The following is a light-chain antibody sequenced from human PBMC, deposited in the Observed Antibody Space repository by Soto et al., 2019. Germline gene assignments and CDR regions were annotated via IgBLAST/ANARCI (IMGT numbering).Light chain of an antibody. CDR2: GAS. Sequence: EIVLTQSPGTLSLSPGERATLSCRASQSVSSSYLAWYQQKPGQAPRLLIYGASSRATAIPDRFSGSGSGTDFTLTSSRLEPEDFAVYYCQQYGRSWTFGQGTKVEIK. CDR3: QQYGRSWT. V-gene: IGKV3-20*01. J-gene: IGKJ1*01. CDR1: QSVSSSY.